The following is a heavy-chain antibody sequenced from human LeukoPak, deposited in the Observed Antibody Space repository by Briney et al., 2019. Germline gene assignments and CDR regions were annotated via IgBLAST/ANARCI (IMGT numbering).Heavy chain of an antibody. V-gene: IGHV4-59*02. D-gene: IGHD6-13*01. Sequence: SETLSLTCVVSGGSVSGYYWGWIRQPPGRGLEWIGYVYYSGSTNYNPSFKSRITISVDTSRNQFSLQLSSVTAADTAVYYCSRCLTGYSSSWQYWGQGTLVTVSS. CDR3: SRCLTGYSSSWQY. J-gene: IGHJ4*02. CDR2: VYYSGST. CDR1: GGSVSGYY.